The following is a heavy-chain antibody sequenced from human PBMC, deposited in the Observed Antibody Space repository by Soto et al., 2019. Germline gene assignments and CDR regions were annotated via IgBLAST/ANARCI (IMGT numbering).Heavy chain of an antibody. Sequence: SGPTLVNPTETLTLTCTVSGFSLSNARMGVSWIRQPPGKALEWLAHIFSNDEKSYSTSLKSRLTISKDTSKSQVVLTMTNMDPVDTASYYCARIGVGTAATDFDYWGQGTLVTVYS. CDR1: GFSLSNARMG. J-gene: IGHJ4*02. V-gene: IGHV2-26*01. CDR3: ARIGVGTAATDFDY. D-gene: IGHD6-25*01. CDR2: IFSNDEK.